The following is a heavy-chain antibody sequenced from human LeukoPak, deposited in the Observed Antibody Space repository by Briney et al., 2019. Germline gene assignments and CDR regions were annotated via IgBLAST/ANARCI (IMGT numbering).Heavy chain of an antibody. D-gene: IGHD3-10*01. Sequence: GSLRLSCAASGFTFSSYGMSWVRQAPGKGLEWVANIKQDGSEKYYVDSVKGRFTISRDNAKNSLYLQMNSLRAEDTAVYYCARDLLFDYWGQGTLVTVSS. CDR1: GFTFSSYG. CDR3: ARDLLFDY. V-gene: IGHV3-7*01. CDR2: IKQDGSEK. J-gene: IGHJ4*02.